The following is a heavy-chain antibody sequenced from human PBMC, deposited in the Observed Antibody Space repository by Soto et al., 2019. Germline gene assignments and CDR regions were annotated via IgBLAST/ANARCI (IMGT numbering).Heavy chain of an antibody. V-gene: IGHV4-59*01. CDR2: IYYSGST. CDR3: ARAGYSSSWYGRDFDP. Sequence: SETLSLTCTVSGGSISSYYWSWIRQPPGKGLEWIGYIYYSGSTNYNPSLKSRVTISVDTSKNQFSLKLSSVTAADTAVYYCARAGYSSSWYGRDFDPWGQGTLVTVSS. D-gene: IGHD6-13*01. J-gene: IGHJ5*02. CDR1: GGSISSYY.